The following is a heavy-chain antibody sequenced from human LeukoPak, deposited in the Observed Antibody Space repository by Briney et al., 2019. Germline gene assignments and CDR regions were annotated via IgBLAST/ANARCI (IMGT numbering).Heavy chain of an antibody. J-gene: IGHJ5*02. CDR3: ARGDVVVPAASPAANWFDP. CDR1: GYTFTNYA. CDR2: INTKTGNP. Sequence: ASVKVSCKASGYTFTNYAMNWVRQAPGQGLEWMGWINTKTGNPTYAQGFTGRFVFSLDTSVSTAYLQISSLKAEDTAVYYCARGDVVVPAASPAANWFDPWGQGTLVTVSS. V-gene: IGHV7-4-1*02. D-gene: IGHD2-2*01.